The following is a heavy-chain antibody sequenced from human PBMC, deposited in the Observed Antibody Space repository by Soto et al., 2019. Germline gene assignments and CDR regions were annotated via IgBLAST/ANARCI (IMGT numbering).Heavy chain of an antibody. CDR3: AKFAGYKYSSYYMDV. CDR2: ISKGGDMT. V-gene: IGHV3-23*01. Sequence: EVQLLESGGGLIQPGESLRLSCAASGFTFSCCAMSWVRQAPGKGLEWIAIISKGGDMTEYADSVKGRFAISRDNSKSTLHLQVDSLIGEDTAVYYCAKFAGYKYSSYYMDVWGKGTTVTVSS. D-gene: IGHD5-18*01. J-gene: IGHJ6*03. CDR1: GFTFSCCA.